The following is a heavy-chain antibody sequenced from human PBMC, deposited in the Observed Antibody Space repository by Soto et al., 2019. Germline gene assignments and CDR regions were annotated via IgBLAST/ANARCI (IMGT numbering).Heavy chain of an antibody. V-gene: IGHV1-18*01. D-gene: IGHD5-18*01. CDR1: GYTFTSYG. J-gene: IGHJ4*02. CDR3: ARGIYSYGLYYFDY. Sequence: ASVKVSCKASGYTFTSYGISWVRQAPGQGLEWMGWISAYNGNTNYAQKLQGRVTMTTDTSTSTAYMEPRSLRSDDTAVYYCARGIYSYGLYYFDYWGQGTLVTVSS. CDR2: ISAYNGNT.